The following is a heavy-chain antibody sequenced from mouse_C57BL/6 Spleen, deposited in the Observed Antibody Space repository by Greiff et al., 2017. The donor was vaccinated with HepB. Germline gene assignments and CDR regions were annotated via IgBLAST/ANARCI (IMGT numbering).Heavy chain of an antibody. Sequence: VQGVESGPGLVAPSQSLSITCTVSGFSFTSYAISWVRQPPGKGLEWLGVIWTGGGTNYNSALKSRLSISKDNAKSQVFLKMNSLQTDDTARYYCARKRYDYDDGYYAMDYWGQGTSVTVSS. J-gene: IGHJ4*01. CDR3: ARKRYDYDDGYYAMDY. CDR2: IWTGGGT. D-gene: IGHD2-4*01. V-gene: IGHV2-9-1*01. CDR1: GFSFTSYA.